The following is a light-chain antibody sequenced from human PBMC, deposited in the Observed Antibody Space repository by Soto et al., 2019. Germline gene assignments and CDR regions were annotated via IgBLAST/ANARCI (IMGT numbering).Light chain of an antibody. Sequence: AIQLTQSPSSLSASVGDRVTITCRASQVISSALAWYQQKPGKAPKLLIYDASSLESGVPSRFSGSGSGTDFTLTISSLQPEDFATYYCQQFNSYPLLTFGGGTKVEIK. CDR3: QQFNSYPLLT. CDR1: QVISSA. V-gene: IGKV1-13*02. J-gene: IGKJ4*01. CDR2: DAS.